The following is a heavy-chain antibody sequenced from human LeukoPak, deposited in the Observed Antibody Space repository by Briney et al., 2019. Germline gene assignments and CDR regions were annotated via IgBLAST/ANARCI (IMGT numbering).Heavy chain of an antibody. CDR3: ARDKPTRHNAFDI. V-gene: IGHV3-33*01. CDR2: IWYDGSGK. J-gene: IGHJ3*02. CDR1: GFTFNTYG. Sequence: PGGSLRLSCAASGFTFNTYGMHWVRQAPGKGLEWVAVIWYDGSGKYYVDSVKGRFTISRDNSKNTLYLQMDNLRVEDTAVYYCARDKPTRHNAFDIWGQGTTVIVSP.